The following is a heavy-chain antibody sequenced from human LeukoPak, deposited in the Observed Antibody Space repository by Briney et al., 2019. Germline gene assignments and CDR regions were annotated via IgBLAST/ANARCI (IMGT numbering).Heavy chain of an antibody. D-gene: IGHD1-26*01. CDR1: GGSVSSGSYY. CDR2: IYYSGST. CDR3: AREGGGSGSYGRLDY. V-gene: IGHV4-61*01. Sequence: PSETLSLTCTVSGGSVSSGSYYWSWIRQPPGKGREWIGYIYYSGSTNYNPSLKSRVTISVDTSKNQFSLKLSSVTAADTAVYYCAREGGGSGSYGRLDYWGQGTLVTVSS. J-gene: IGHJ4*02.